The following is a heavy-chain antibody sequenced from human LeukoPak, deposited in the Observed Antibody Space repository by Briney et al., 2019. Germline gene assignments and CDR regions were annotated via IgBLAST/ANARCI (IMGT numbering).Heavy chain of an antibody. CDR2: ISGSGGST. D-gene: IGHD2/OR15-2a*01. Sequence: GVSLRLSCAASGFTFSSYAMSWVRQSPGEGLEWVSAISGSGGSTYYADSVKGRFTISRDNSKNTLYLQMNSLRAEDTAVYYCAKGGNPFDAFDIWGQGTMVTVSS. CDR3: AKGGNPFDAFDI. V-gene: IGHV3-23*01. CDR1: GFTFSSYA. J-gene: IGHJ3*02.